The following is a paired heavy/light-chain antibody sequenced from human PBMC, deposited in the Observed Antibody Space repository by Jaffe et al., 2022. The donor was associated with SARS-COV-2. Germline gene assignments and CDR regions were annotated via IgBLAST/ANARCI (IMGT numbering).Heavy chain of an antibody. D-gene: IGHD3-10*01. CDR3: ARDRGWFDP. CDR2: LHSGGAT. Sequence: EVQLVQSGGGLIQPGGSLRLSCAASGFNVSNNYMTWVRQAPGKGLEWLSVLHSGGATQYADSVKGRFTISRDKAKNMLYLQMNSLRLEDTAVYYCARDRGWFDPWGPGTLVTVSS. CDR1: GFNVSNNY. J-gene: IGHJ5*02. V-gene: IGHV3-53*01.
Light chain of an antibody. CDR1: QSVSSN. CDR2: GVS. J-gene: IGKJ2*01. V-gene: IGKV3-15*01. CDR3: QQYEHWPPYT. Sequence: EIVMTQSPATLSVSPGERVTLFCRASQSVSSNLAWYQQKPGQAPRLLIYGVSTRTIGIPARFSGSGSGTEFTLTISSLQSEDFAVYYCQQYEHWPPYTFGQGTKLEI.